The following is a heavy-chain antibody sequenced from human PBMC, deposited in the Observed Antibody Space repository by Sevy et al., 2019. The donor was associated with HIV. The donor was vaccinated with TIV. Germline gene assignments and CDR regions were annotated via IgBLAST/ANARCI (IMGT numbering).Heavy chain of an antibody. Sequence: GGSLRLSCAASGFTFSSYSMNWVRQAPGKGLEWVSSISSSSSYIYYADSVKGRFTISRDNAKNSLYLQMNSLRAEDTAVYYCARDSYDILTGSNKGDDYWGQGTLVTVSS. D-gene: IGHD3-9*01. CDR1: GFTFSSYS. CDR3: ARDSYDILTGSNKGDDY. V-gene: IGHV3-21*01. J-gene: IGHJ4*02. CDR2: ISSSSSYI.